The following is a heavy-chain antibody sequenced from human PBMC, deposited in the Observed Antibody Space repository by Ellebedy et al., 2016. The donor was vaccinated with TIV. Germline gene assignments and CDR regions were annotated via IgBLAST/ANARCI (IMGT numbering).Heavy chain of an antibody. CDR3: ARARYCSGVKCYSGEHFDY. CDR2: ISSYNGLT. Sequence: ASVKVSXXASGYIFTDYGISWARQAPGQGLEWMGWISSYNGLTKYAQKLQGRVTMTTDTSTTTAYLELRSLTSDDTAVYYCARARYCSGVKCYSGEHFDYWGQGTLVTVSS. D-gene: IGHD2-15*01. V-gene: IGHV1-18*01. CDR1: GYIFTDYG. J-gene: IGHJ4*02.